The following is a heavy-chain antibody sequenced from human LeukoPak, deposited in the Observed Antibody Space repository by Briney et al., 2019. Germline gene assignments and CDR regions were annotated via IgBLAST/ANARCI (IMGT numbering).Heavy chain of an antibody. J-gene: IGHJ4*02. Sequence: GASVKVSCKASGYTFTGYYMHWVRRAPGQGLEWMGWINPNSGGTNYAQKFQGRVTMTRDTSIGTAYMELSRLRSDDTAVYYCARDVGEAFDYWGQGTLVTVSS. CDR3: ARDVGEAFDY. CDR1: GYTFTGYY. CDR2: INPNSGGT. V-gene: IGHV1-2*02.